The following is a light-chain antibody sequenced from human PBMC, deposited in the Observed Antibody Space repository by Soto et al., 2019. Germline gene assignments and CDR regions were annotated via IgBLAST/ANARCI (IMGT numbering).Light chain of an antibody. J-gene: IGLJ2*01. CDR3: GTWDSSLNVNVI. V-gene: IGLV1-51*02. CDR2: ENN. Sequence: QSVLTQPPSVSAAPGQKVTISCSGSSSNIGKNYVSWYQQIPGAAPKLLIYENNKRPSGIPDRFSGSKSGTSATLGITGLQTGDEADYYCGTWDSSLNVNVIFGAGTQLTVL. CDR1: SSNIGKNY.